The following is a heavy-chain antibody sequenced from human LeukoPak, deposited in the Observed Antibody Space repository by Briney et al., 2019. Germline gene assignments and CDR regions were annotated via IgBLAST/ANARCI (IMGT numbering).Heavy chain of an antibody. CDR1: GDSISDDSVNKNDW. CDR3: ARDSSAPRSYFALDV. D-gene: IGHD6-19*01. CDR2: VSLDGIT. J-gene: IGHJ6*01. Sequence: PSGTLSLTCVFSGDSISDDSVNKNDWLNWVRQAPGKGLEWIGDVSLDGITNYNPSLLGRVTISLDKSAKQVSLRLTSVTAADTAIYYCARDSSAPRSYFALDVWGQGTTVTVSS. V-gene: IGHV4-4*02.